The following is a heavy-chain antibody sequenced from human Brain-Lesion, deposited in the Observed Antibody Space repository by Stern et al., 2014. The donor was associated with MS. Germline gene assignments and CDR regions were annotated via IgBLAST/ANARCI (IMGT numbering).Heavy chain of an antibody. D-gene: IGHD2-15*01. V-gene: IGHV4-39*01. CDR2: IYYSGNT. Sequence: QLVESGPGLVKPSETLSLTCTVAGGSVSSTSYAWAWIRQPPGKGLEWIGTIYYSGNTYYSPSLKSRLTISLDPSKNQFFLSRRSVTAADTAVYYCAGEEDIRYCSGGSCTGNWFDPWGQGTLVTVSS. CDR1: GGSVSSTSYA. CDR3: AGEEDIRYCSGGSCTGNWFDP. J-gene: IGHJ5*02.